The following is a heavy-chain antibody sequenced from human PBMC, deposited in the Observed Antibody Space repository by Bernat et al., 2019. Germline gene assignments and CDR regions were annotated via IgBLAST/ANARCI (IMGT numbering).Heavy chain of an antibody. V-gene: IGHV3-49*04. CDR3: ARGTSTSAPYMDV. CDR2: IRSKAYGGTT. J-gene: IGHJ6*03. CDR1: GFTFGDYA. Sequence: EVQLVESGGGLVQPGRSLRLSCTASGFTFGDYAMSWVRQAPGKGLEWVGFIRSKAYGGTTEYAASVKGRFTISRDDSKSIAYLQMNSLRAEDTAVYYCARGTSTSAPYMDVWGKGTTVTVSS.